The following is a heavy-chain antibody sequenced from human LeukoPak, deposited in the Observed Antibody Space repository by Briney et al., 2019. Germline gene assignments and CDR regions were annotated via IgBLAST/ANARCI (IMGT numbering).Heavy chain of an antibody. V-gene: IGHV4-59*01. Sequence: SETLSLTCTVSGGSISSYYWSWIRQPPGKGLEWIGYIYYSGSSNYNPYLKSRVTISVDTSKNQFSLKLSSVTAADTAVYYCARARHPNWFDPWGQGTLVTVSS. CDR1: GGSISSYY. CDR3: ARARHPNWFDP. CDR2: IYYSGSS. J-gene: IGHJ5*02.